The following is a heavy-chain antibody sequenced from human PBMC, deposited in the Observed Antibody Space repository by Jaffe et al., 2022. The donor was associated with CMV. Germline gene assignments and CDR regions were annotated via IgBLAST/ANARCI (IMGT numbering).Heavy chain of an antibody. CDR3: ARGHCSGGSCYLVAQGYGMDV. J-gene: IGHJ6*02. CDR2: IGTAGDT. CDR1: GFTFSSYD. Sequence: EVQLVESGGGLVQPGGSLRLSCAASGFTFSSYDMHWVRQATGKGLEWVSAIGTAGDTYYPGSVKGRFTISRENAKNSLYLQMNSLRAGDTAVYYCARGHCSGGSCYLVAQGYGMDVWGQGTTVTVSS. V-gene: IGHV3-13*01. D-gene: IGHD2-15*01.